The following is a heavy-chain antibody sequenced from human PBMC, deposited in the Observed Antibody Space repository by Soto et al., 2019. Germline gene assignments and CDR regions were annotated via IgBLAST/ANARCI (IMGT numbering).Heavy chain of an antibody. Sequence: GGSLRLSXAASGFTFSDYQMSWIRQAPGKGLEWVSYISSSGDITYYADSVKGRFTISRDNAKNSLYLQMNSLRAGDTAVYYCASDLGYYASSGYFDYWGQGTLVPVSS. V-gene: IGHV3-11*01. CDR1: GFTFSDYQ. D-gene: IGHD3-22*01. J-gene: IGHJ4*02. CDR2: ISSSGDIT. CDR3: ASDLGYYASSGYFDY.